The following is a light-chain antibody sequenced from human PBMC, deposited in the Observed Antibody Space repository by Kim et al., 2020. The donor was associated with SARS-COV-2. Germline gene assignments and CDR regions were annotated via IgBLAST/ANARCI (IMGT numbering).Light chain of an antibody. V-gene: IGLV3-19*01. J-gene: IGLJ2*01. Sequence: SSALTQDPTVSVAFGQTVRITCQGDSLRSYYATWYQQKPGQAPILVIYGKNNRPSVIPDRFSGSSSGNTASLTITGTQAGDEADYYCNSRNSNDNVVFGGGTQLTVL. CDR2: GKN. CDR1: SLRSYY. CDR3: NSRNSNDNVV.